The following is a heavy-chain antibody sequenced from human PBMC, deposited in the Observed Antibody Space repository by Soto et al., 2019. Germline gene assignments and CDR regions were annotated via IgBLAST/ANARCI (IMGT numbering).Heavy chain of an antibody. D-gene: IGHD2-2*01. V-gene: IGHV3-23*01. CDR3: AKAVPNAMRGVGAFDM. CDR2: MSGSGVMT. CDR1: GFIFTNFA. Sequence: EVQLLESGGGLVQPGRSLRLSCAASGFIFTNFAMSWVRLAPGRGLEWVSSMSGSGVMTSYADSVKGQFTISRDNSKNALYLQTNRLRADDTAVYYCAKAVPNAMRGVGAFDMWGQGTMVTVSS. J-gene: IGHJ3*02.